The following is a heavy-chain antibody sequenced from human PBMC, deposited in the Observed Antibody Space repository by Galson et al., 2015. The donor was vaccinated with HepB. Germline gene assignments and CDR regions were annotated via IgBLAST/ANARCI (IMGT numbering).Heavy chain of an antibody. CDR2: IDPSDSYT. D-gene: IGHD3-10*01. V-gene: IGHV5-10-1*01. CDR1: GYSFTSYW. CDR3: ARHVGRITMVRGVIIFDY. J-gene: IGHJ4*02. Sequence: QSGAEVKKPGESLRISCKGSGYSFTSYWISWVRQMPGKGLEWMGRIDPSDSYTNYSPSFQGHVTISADKSISTAYLQWSSLKASDTAMYYCARHVGRITMVRGVIIFDYWGQGTLVTVSS.